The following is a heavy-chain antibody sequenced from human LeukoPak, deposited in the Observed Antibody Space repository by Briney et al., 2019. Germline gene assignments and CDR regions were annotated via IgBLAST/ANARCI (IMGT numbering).Heavy chain of an antibody. J-gene: IGHJ6*02. D-gene: IGHD6-13*01. CDR1: GFTFSNAW. CDR3: AGVEFTSNWDYCCYAMDV. CDR2: IKSKTDGGTT. Sequence: KAGGSLRLSCAASGFTFSNAWMSWVRQAPGKGLEWVGRIKSKTDGGTTDYAAPVKGRFTISRDDSKNTLYLQMNSLRPEDTAVYYCAGVEFTSNWDYCCYAMDVWGQGTTVTVSS. V-gene: IGHV3-15*01.